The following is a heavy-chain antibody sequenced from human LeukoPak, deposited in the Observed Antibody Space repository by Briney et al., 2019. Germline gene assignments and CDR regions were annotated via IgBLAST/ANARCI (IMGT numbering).Heavy chain of an antibody. CDR3: TTDQELLWFGELSRSFDY. V-gene: IGHV1-69*01. CDR2: IIPIFGTA. J-gene: IGHJ4*02. CDR1: GGTFSSYA. Sequence: GASVKVSCKASGGTFSSYAISWVRQAPGQGLEWMGGIIPIFGTANYAQKFQGRVTITADESTSTAYMELSSLRSEDTAVYYCTTDQELLWFGELSRSFDYWGQGTLVTVSS. D-gene: IGHD3-10*01.